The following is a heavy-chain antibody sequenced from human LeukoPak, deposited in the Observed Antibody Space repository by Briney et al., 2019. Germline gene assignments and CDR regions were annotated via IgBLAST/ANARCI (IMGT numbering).Heavy chain of an antibody. J-gene: IGHJ4*02. CDR1: GFTFSSYS. D-gene: IGHD6-13*01. Sequence: GGSLRLSCAASGFTFSSYSMNWVRQAQGKGLEWVSYITSSSSTIYYADSVKGRFTISRDNAKNSLYLQMNSLRAEDTAVYYCARMDSTIAAAGPHFDYWGQGTLVTVSS. CDR2: ITSSSSTI. CDR3: ARMDSTIAAAGPHFDY. V-gene: IGHV3-48*01.